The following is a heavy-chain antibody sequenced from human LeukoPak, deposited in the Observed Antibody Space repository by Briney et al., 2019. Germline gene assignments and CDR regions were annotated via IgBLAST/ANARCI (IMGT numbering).Heavy chain of an antibody. J-gene: IGHJ5*02. CDR1: GGTFSSYA. V-gene: IGHV1-69*06. Sequence: ASVKVSCKASGGTFSSYAISRVRQAPGQGLEWMGRIIPIFGTANYAQKFQGRVTITADKSTSTAYMELSSLRSEDTAVYYCAYYYDSSGYSSWFDPWGQGTLVTVSS. CDR2: IIPIFGTA. D-gene: IGHD3-22*01. CDR3: AYYYDSSGYSSWFDP.